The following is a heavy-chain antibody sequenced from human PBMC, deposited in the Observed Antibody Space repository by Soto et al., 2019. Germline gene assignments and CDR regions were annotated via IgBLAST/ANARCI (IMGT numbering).Heavy chain of an antibody. J-gene: IGHJ4*02. CDR2: FDPEDGET. Sequence: ASVKVSCKVSGYTLTELSMHWVRQAPGKGLEWMGGFDPEDGETIYAQKFQGRVTMTEDTSTDTAYMELSSLRSEDTAVYYCAREDVGYCSSTSCPMSYWGQGPLVTVSS. CDR3: AREDVGYCSSTSCPMSY. CDR1: GYTLTELS. D-gene: IGHD2-2*03. V-gene: IGHV1-24*01.